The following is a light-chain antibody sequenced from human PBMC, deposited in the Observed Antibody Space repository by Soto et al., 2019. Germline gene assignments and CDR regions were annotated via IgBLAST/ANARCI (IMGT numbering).Light chain of an antibody. CDR1: SSDDGSYNR. Sequence: QSVLTQPPSVSGSPGQSVTISCTGTSSDDGSYNRVSWYQQPPGTPPKLMIYEVSNRPSGVPDRFSGSKSGNTASLTISGLQADDEADYYCSEYTSSTPYVFGPGTKVTVL. J-gene: IGLJ1*01. CDR2: EVS. CDR3: SEYTSSTPYV. V-gene: IGLV2-18*01.